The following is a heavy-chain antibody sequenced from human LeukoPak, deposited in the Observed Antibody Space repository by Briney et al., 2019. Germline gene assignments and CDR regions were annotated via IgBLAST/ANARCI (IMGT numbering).Heavy chain of an antibody. Sequence: PSETLSLTCTVSGGSISSGDYYWSWIRQPPGKGLEWIGYIYYSGSTYYNPSLKSRVTISVDTSKNQFSLKLSSVTAADTAVYYCARVGGMGGGPYYYGVDVWGQGTTVTVSS. CDR3: ARVGGMGGGPYYYGVDV. D-gene: IGHD4-23*01. CDR2: IYYSGST. CDR1: GGSISSGDYY. J-gene: IGHJ6*02. V-gene: IGHV4-30-4*01.